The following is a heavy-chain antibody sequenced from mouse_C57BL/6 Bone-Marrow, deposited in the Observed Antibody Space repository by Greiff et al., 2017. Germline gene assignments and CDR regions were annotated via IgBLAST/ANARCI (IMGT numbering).Heavy chain of an antibody. V-gene: IGHV1-82*01. CDR3: ARGTGTLYYAMDY. CDR1: GYAFSSSW. D-gene: IGHD4-1*01. J-gene: IGHJ4*01. Sequence: QVQLQQSGPELVKPGASVKISCKASGYAFSSSWMNWVKQRPGKGLEWIGRIYPGDGDTNYNGKFKGKATLTADNSSSTAYMQLRILTSEDSAVYFCARGTGTLYYAMDYWGQGTSVTGSS. CDR2: IYPGDGDT.